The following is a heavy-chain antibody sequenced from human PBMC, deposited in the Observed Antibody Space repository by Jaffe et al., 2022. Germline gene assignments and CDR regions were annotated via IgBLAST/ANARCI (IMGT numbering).Heavy chain of an antibody. V-gene: IGHV4-61*01. CDR1: GGSVSSGSYY. D-gene: IGHD2-15*01. Sequence: QVQLQESGPGLVKPSETLSLTCTVSGGSVSSGSYYWSWIRQPPGKGLEWIGYIYYSGSTNYNPSLKSRVTISVDTSKNQFSLKLSSVTAADTAVYYCAREGACSGGSCYPRGWGQGTMVTVSS. CDR2: IYYSGST. CDR3: AREGACSGGSCYPRG. J-gene: IGHJ3*01.